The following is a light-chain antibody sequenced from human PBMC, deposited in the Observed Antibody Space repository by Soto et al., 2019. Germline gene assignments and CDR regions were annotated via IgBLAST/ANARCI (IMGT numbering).Light chain of an antibody. J-gene: IGKJ5*01. CDR2: GAS. V-gene: IGKV1-33*01. CDR3: QQYDNVPIT. Sequence: DIQMTQSPSSLSASIGQRVTITCQASQDISTYVTWFQQKPGKAPKVLIYGASYLQTGVPSRFSGSGSGTHFSLTISGLQPEDMATYYCQQYDNVPITFGQGTRLEI. CDR1: QDISTY.